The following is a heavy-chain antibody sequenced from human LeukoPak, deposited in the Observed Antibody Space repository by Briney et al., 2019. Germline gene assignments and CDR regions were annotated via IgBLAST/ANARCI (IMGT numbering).Heavy chain of an antibody. J-gene: IGHJ4*02. CDR1: GGSISSYY. CDR2: IYYTGST. V-gene: IGHV4-59*08. CDR3: ARGGPYYYGSGSYDYVLGSYRSPYYVDY. Sequence: PSETLSLTCTVSGGSISSYYWSWLRQPPGKGLEWIGYIYYTGSTNYNPSLKSRVTISVDTSENQFSLKLSSVTAADTAVYYCARGGPYYYGSGSYDYVLGSYRSPYYVDYWGQGTLVTVSS. D-gene: IGHD3-10*01.